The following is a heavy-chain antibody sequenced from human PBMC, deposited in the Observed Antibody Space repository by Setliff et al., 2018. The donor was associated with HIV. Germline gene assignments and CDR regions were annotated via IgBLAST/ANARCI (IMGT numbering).Heavy chain of an antibody. CDR3: ARGGGYDRSGYYPFDY. V-gene: IGHV4-61*10. Sequence: SETLSLTCTVSGDSISSGAYYWTWLRQPAGKGLEWIGEINHSGSTNYNPSLKSRVTMSVDTSKNQFSLKLSSVTAADTAVYYCARGGGYDRSGYYPFDYWGQGTMVTVSS. J-gene: IGHJ4*03. D-gene: IGHD3-22*01. CDR1: GDSISSGAYY. CDR2: INHSGST.